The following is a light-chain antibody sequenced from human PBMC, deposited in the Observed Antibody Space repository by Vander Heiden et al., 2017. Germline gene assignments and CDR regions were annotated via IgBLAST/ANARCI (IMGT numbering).Light chain of an antibody. V-gene: IGKV3-11*01. CDR2: ETS. Sequence: EIVLTQSPPTLSLPPGESATLPCSSSQSISSYLAWYQQKPGQPPRLLIYETSNRATGIPARFSASGSGTDFTLTISSLEPEDFAVYYCQQRSDWPLTFGGGTKVEIK. CDR3: QQRSDWPLT. J-gene: IGKJ4*01. CDR1: QSISSY.